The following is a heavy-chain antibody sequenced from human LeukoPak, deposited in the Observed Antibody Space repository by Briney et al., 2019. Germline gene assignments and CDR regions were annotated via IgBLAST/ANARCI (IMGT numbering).Heavy chain of an antibody. J-gene: IGHJ4*02. V-gene: IGHV3-74*03. Sequence: GGSRSLSCAASRFAFSRDWMHWVRQAPGKELVWVSRISDDGSITTYADSVQGRFTISRDNAKSTVFLQMNSLRVEDTAVYFCVRRYYEYNVYDRHFDFWGQGILATVSS. CDR1: RFAFSRDW. CDR3: VRRYYEYNVYDRHFDF. D-gene: IGHD5/OR15-5a*01. CDR2: ISDDGSIT.